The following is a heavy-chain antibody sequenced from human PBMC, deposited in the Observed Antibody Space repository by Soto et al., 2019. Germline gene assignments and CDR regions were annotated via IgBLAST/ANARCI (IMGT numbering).Heavy chain of an antibody. CDR2: IYHSGST. CDR3: ARVGTGTRVMDV. V-gene: IGHV4-30-2*01. J-gene: IGHJ6*02. CDR1: GGSISSGGYS. Sequence: KSSETLSLTCAVSGGSISSGGYSWSWIRQPPGKGLEWIGYIYHSGSTYYNPSLKSRVTISVDRSKNQSSLKLSSVTAADTAVYYCARVGTGTRVMDVWGQGTTVTVSS. D-gene: IGHD1-7*01.